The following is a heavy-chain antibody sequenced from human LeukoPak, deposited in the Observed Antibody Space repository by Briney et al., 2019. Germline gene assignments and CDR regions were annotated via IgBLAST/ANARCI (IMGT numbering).Heavy chain of an antibody. Sequence: PGGSLRLSCAASGFTFSSYGMHWVRQAPGEGLEWVAVISHDGGFKYYADSVKGRVTISRDNSKNTLYLQMNSLTAEDTAVYYCAKDGAARLNYFNYWGQGTLVTVSS. CDR1: GFTFSSYG. J-gene: IGHJ4*02. V-gene: IGHV3-30*18. CDR2: ISHDGGFK. D-gene: IGHD6-6*01. CDR3: AKDGAARLNYFNY.